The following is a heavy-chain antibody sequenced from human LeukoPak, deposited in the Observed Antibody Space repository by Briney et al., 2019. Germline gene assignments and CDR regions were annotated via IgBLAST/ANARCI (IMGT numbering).Heavy chain of an antibody. CDR1: GGSISSHY. V-gene: IGHV4-59*11. J-gene: IGHJ6*03. CDR2: IYDSEST. D-gene: IGHD3-3*01. Sequence: SETLSLTCTVSGGSISSHYWSWVRQPPGKGLEWIGNIYDSESTHYKSSLKSRVTMSVDTSKNQFSLRLSSVTAADTAVYYCARVLQNYYYLDVWGKGTTVTVSS. CDR3: ARVLQNYYYLDV.